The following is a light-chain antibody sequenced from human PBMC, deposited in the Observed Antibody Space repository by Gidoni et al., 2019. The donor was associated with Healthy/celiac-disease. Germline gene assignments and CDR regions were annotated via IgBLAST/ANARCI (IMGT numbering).Light chain of an antibody. J-gene: IGKJ2*01. V-gene: IGKV1-27*01. CDR3: QKYNSAMYT. CDR1: QGISNY. CDR2: AAS. Sequence: DIQMTQSPSSLSTSVGDRVTITCRASQGISNYLAWYQQKPGKVPKLLIYAASTLQSGVPSRFSGSGSGTDFTLTIRSLQPEDVATYYCQKYNSAMYTFGQGTKLEIK.